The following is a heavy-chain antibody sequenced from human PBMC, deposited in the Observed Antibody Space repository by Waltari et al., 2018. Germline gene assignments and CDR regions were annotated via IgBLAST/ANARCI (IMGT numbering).Heavy chain of an antibody. CDR2: INHSGST. V-gene: IGHV4-34*01. D-gene: IGHD2-15*01. J-gene: IGHJ5*02. CDR1: GGSFSGYY. Sequence: QVQLQQWGAGLLKPSETLFLTCAVYGGSFSGYYWSWIRQPPGKGLEWIGEINHSGSTNYNPSLKSRVTISVDTSKNQFSLKLSSVTAADTAVYYCARGMVWGVVAATIPPWFDPWGQGTLVTVSS. CDR3: ARGMVWGVVAATIPPWFDP.